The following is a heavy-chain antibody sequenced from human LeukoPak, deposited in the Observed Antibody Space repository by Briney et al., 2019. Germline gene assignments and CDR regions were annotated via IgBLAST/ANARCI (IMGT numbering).Heavy chain of an antibody. Sequence: GGSLRLSCVASGFTYSHYGMHWVRQAPGKGLEWVAVIWSDGTEKYYGDAVKGRFTISRDDSRKTVYLQMNRLRGEDTAVYYCARFPPYGEMATMGRDYWGQGTLVTVSS. V-gene: IGHV3-33*08. CDR2: IWSDGTEK. J-gene: IGHJ4*02. CDR3: ARFPPYGEMATMGRDY. CDR1: GFTYSHYG. D-gene: IGHD5-24*01.